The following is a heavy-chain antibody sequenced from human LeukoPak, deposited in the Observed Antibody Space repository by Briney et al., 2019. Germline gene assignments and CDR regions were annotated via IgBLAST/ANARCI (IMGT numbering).Heavy chain of an antibody. CDR3: ARVSGGVHSSSWYVDSNWFDP. CDR2: IYYSGST. CDR1: GGSISSSSYY. D-gene: IGHD6-13*01. J-gene: IGHJ5*02. Sequence: SETLSLTCTVSGGSISSSSYYWRWIRQPPGKGLEWIGSIYYSGSTYYNPSLKSRVTISVDTSKNQFSLKLSSVTAADTAVYYCARVSGGVHSSSWYVDSNWFDPWGQGTLVTVSS. V-gene: IGHV4-39*07.